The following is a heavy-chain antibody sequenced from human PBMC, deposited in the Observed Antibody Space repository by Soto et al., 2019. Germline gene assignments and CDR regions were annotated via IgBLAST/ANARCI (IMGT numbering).Heavy chain of an antibody. Sequence: PSEPLSLTCTVSGDSISSYYWSWIRQPPGKGLEWIGYIYYSGSTNYNPSLKSRVTISVDTSKNQFSLKLSSVTAADTAVYYCARGCGSDFSSDYNYIVFLGQAPTGTSP. CDR2: IYYSGST. CDR1: GDSISSYY. CDR3: ARGCGSDFSSDYNYIVF. J-gene: IGHJ6*03. D-gene: IGHD3-3*01. V-gene: IGHV4-59*01.